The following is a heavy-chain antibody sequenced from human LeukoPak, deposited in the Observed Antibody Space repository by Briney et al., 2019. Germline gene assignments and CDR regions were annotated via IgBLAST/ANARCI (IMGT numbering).Heavy chain of an antibody. J-gene: IGHJ4*02. V-gene: IGHV4-59*01. CDR3: ARGVPQRPGYQLLSRWSPRGYYFDY. D-gene: IGHD2-2*01. CDR1: GGSISSYY. Sequence: SETPSLTCTVSGGSISSYYWSWIRQPPGKGLEWIGYIYYSGSTNYNPSLKSRVTISVDTSKNQFSLKLSSVTAADTAVYYCARGVPQRPGYQLLSRWSPRGYYFDYWGQGTLVTVSS. CDR2: IYYSGST.